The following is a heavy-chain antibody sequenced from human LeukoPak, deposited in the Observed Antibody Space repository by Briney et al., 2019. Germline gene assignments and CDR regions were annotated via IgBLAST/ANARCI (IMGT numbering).Heavy chain of an antibody. CDR2: IKQDGSEK. D-gene: IGHD3-10*01. CDR3: ARFRGFGRYYMDV. CDR1: GFTFSSYW. V-gene: IGHV3-7*01. J-gene: IGHJ6*03. Sequence: PGRSLRPSCAASGFTFSSYWMSWVRQAPGKGLEWVANIKQDGSEKYYVDSVKGRFTIYRDNAKNSLYLQMNSLRAEDTAVYYCARFRGFGRYYMDVWGKGTTVTVSS.